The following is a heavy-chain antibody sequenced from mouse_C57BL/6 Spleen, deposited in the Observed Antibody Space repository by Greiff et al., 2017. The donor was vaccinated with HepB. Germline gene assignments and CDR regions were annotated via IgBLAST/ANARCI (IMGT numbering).Heavy chain of an antibody. J-gene: IGHJ2*01. CDR1: GYTFTGYW. Sequence: VQLQQSGAELMKPGASVKLSCKATGYTFTGYWIEWVKQRPGHGLEWIGEILPGSGSTNYNEKFKGKATFTADTSSNTAYMQLSSLTTEDSAIYYCARSLITTVVAGGYFDYWGQGTTLTVSS. CDR2: ILPGSGST. D-gene: IGHD1-1*01. CDR3: ARSLITTVVAGGYFDY. V-gene: IGHV1-9*01.